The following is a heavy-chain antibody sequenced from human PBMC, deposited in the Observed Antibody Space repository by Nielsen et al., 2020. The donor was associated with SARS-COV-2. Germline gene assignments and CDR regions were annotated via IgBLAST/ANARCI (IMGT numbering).Heavy chain of an antibody. D-gene: IGHD2-8*01. V-gene: IGHV3-7*01. CDR2: IKQDGSEK. Sequence: GESLKISCAASGFTFNSYWMSWVRQAPGKGLEWVANIKQDGSEKYYVDSVKGRFTISRDNAKNSLYLQMNSLRAEDTAVYYCAILMVYANYAFDIWGQGTMVTVSS. CDR1: GFTFNSYW. J-gene: IGHJ3*02. CDR3: AILMVYANYAFDI.